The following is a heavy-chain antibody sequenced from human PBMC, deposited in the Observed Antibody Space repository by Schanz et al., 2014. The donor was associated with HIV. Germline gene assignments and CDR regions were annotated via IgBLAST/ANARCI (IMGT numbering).Heavy chain of an antibody. CDR2: IGSGGGRR. CDR3: ARSPDWAGTDAFDI. J-gene: IGHJ3*02. D-gene: IGHD6-19*01. V-gene: IGHV3-23*01. Sequence: EEQLLESGGGTVQPGGSLRLSCGASGFIFSSYGMSWVRQAPRKGLEWVSLIGSGGGRRYYADSVKGRFTISRDNPKTTLYLQMNSLRAEDTAIYYCARSPDWAGTDAFDIWGQGTMVTVSS. CDR1: GFIFSSYG.